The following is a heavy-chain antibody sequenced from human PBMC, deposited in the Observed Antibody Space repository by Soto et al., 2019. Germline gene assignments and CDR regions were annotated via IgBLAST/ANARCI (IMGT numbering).Heavy chain of an antibody. CDR3: AKDIRYCTTTTCHAGLLNHFDT. V-gene: IGHV3-23*01. D-gene: IGHD2-8*01. CDR1: GFTFSNYA. Sequence: GGSLRLSCAASGFTFSNYAMNWVRQAPGKGLEWVSGISGSGRSAYYADSVKGRFTISRDNSKNTLYLQMNSLRDEDTARYYCAKDIRYCTTTTCHAGLLNHFDTLGQGALVTVSS. CDR2: ISGSGRSA. J-gene: IGHJ4*02.